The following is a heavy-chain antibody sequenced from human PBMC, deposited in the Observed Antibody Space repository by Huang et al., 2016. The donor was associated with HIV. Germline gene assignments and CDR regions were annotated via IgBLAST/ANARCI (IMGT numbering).Heavy chain of an antibody. V-gene: IGHV1-46*01. D-gene: IGHD6-19*01. CDR3: ARVGSGWSLLGDALDF. CDR1: GYTFTSNH. Sequence: QVQLVQSGAEVKKPGASVRISCKASGYTFTSNHINWVRQAPGQGLGWRGKINPSGGSTDYAQKFQDRITMTRDRSTSTVYLELRSLTSDDTAIYYCARVGSGWSLLGDALDFWGRGTMVTVSS. J-gene: IGHJ3*01. CDR2: INPSGGST.